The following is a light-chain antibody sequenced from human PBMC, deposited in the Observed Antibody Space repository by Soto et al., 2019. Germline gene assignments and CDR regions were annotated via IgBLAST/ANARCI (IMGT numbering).Light chain of an antibody. V-gene: IGKV3-15*01. CDR3: QQNKDWPGT. Sequence: EIVMTQSPATLSVSPGERVTLSCRASQSVSSYLAWYQQKPGQAPRLLICDASTRATGIPVRFSGSGSGTVFTLTISSLQSEDFGVYYCQQNKDWPGTFGQGTKVDIK. CDR1: QSVSSY. CDR2: DAS. J-gene: IGKJ1*01.